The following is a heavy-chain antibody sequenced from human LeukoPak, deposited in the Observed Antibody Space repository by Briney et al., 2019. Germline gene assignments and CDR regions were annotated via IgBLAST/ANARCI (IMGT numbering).Heavy chain of an antibody. CDR3: AKDITYSSSWLDY. CDR2: ISWNSGSI. CDR1: GFTFDDYA. D-gene: IGHD6-13*01. Sequence: PGRSLRLSCAASGFTFDDYAMHWVRQAPGKGLEWVSGISWNSGSIGYADSVKGRFTISRDNAKNSLYLQMNSLRAEDTALYYCAKDITYSSSWLDYWGQGTLVTVSS. V-gene: IGHV3-9*01. J-gene: IGHJ4*02.